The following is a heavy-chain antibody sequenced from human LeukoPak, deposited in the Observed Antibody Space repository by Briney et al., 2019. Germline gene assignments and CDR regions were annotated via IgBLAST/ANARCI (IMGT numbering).Heavy chain of an antibody. D-gene: IGHD3-22*01. CDR3: ARDFFHSSESRPFVY. CDR2: IFGRSEAI. CDR1: GFNFGVYT. J-gene: IGHJ4*02. Sequence: GGSLRLSCAASGFNFGVYTISWVRQAPGKGLEWVSCIFGRSEAILYADSVKGRFSISRGNAKNLLYLQMDSLRVEDTAVYYCARDFFHSSESRPFVYWGQGTLVTVSS. V-gene: IGHV3-21*06.